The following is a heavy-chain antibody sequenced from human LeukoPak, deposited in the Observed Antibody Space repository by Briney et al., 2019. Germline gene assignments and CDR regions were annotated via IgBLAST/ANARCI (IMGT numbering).Heavy chain of an antibody. CDR3: AKRGYYYEGSGYYYFDY. CDR2: KAGSGDTT. Sequence: GGPLRLSCAASGFTFSRHAMSWVRQAPGKGLEWVSNKAGSGDTTYYADSVKGRFTISRDNSESTLYLQMNTLRAEDTALYYCAKRGYYYEGSGYYYFDYWGQGSLVTVSS. CDR1: GFTFSRHA. J-gene: IGHJ4*02. V-gene: IGHV3-23*01. D-gene: IGHD3-22*01.